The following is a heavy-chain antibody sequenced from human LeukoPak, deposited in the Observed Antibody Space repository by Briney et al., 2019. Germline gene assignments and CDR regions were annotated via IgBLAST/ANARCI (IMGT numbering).Heavy chain of an antibody. D-gene: IGHD6-13*01. CDR1: GYTFTGYY. V-gene: IGHV1-18*04. CDR3: ARVTRARVAAAGTGAFDI. Sequence: ASVKVSCKASGYTFTGYYMHWVRQAPGQGLEWMGWISAYNGNTNYAQKLQGRVTMTTDTSTSTAYMELRSLRSDDTAVYYCARVTRARVAAAGTGAFDIWGQGTMVTVSS. J-gene: IGHJ3*02. CDR2: ISAYNGNT.